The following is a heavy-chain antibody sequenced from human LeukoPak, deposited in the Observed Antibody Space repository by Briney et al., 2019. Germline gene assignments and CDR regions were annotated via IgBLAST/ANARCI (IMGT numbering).Heavy chain of an antibody. V-gene: IGHV3-11*01. J-gene: IGHJ4*02. D-gene: IGHD6-19*01. CDR2: ISSSGSTI. CDR1: GFTFSDYY. Sequence: GGSLRLSCAASGFTFSDYYMSWIRQAPGKGLEWVSYISSSGSTIYYADSVKGRFTISRDNAKNSLYLQMNSLRAEGTAVYYCARGAYSSGWAYFDHWGQGTLVTVSS. CDR3: ARGAYSSGWAYFDH.